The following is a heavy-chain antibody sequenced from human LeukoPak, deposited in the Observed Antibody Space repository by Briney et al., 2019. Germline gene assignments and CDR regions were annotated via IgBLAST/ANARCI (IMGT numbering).Heavy chain of an antibody. CDR3: ARSWEGYYFDY. Sequence: GVSVKVSCKASGNTFTSYYMHWVRQAPGQGLEWMGIINPSGGSTSYAQKFQGRVTMTRDTSTSTVYMELSSLRSEDTAVYYCARSWEGYYFDYWGQGTLVTVSS. J-gene: IGHJ4*02. D-gene: IGHD1-26*01. CDR1: GNTFTSYY. CDR2: INPSGGST. V-gene: IGHV1-46*01.